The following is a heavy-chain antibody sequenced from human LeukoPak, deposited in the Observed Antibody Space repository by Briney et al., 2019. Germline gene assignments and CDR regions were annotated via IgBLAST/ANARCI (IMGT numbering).Heavy chain of an antibody. CDR2: IYSSGYT. CDR3: ARDQDGGDGFDV. V-gene: IGHV4-4*07. Sequence: SETLSLTCSVSGGSIRSYYWSWIRQPAGKGLEWIRRIYSSGYTKYNPSLKSRVTMSVDTSKNQISLKLMSVTAADTAVYYCARDQDGGDGFDVWGQGTMVTVSS. CDR1: GGSIRSYY. D-gene: IGHD2-15*01. J-gene: IGHJ3*01.